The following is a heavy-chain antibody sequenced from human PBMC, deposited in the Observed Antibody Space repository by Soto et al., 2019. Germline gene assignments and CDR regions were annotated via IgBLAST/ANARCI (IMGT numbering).Heavy chain of an antibody. Sequence: PSETLSLTCFVSGGSISSYHWSWIRQPPGKGLEWIGYISNSGYTNYNPSLKSRVTISVDTSKNQFSLKLSSVTAADTAVYYCARKNDYYDYWGQGTRVTVSS. CDR1: GGSISSYH. J-gene: IGHJ4*02. V-gene: IGHV4-59*01. CDR2: ISNSGYT. CDR3: ARKNDYYDY.